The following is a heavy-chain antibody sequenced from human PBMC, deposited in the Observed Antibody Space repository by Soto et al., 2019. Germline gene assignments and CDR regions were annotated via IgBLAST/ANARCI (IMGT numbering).Heavy chain of an antibody. CDR2: INHKGST. V-gene: IGHV4-34*01. CDR3: ARCYGQHHRISPGLPYCMDV. CDR1: GGSFSGYH. D-gene: IGHD2-15*01. Sequence: SETLSLTCAVYGGSFSGYHFCWIRQPPGTGLEGIRAINHKGSTNYYPSLKRRVTISVDTSKNPFSLKLSSVTAADTAVYYCARCYGQHHRISPGLPYCMDVWCQGTTVTVSS. J-gene: IGHJ6*02.